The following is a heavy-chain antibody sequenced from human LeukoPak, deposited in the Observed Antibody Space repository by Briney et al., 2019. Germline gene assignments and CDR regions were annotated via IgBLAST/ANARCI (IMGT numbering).Heavy chain of an antibody. CDR1: GGSFSGYY. V-gene: IGHV4-59*01. D-gene: IGHD6-13*01. CDR3: ARDIAAAAQSGDDWFDP. J-gene: IGHJ5*02. CDR2: IYYSGST. Sequence: KPSETLSLTCAVYGGSFSGYYWSWIRQPPGKGLEWIGYIYYSGSTNYNPSLKSRVTISVDTSKNQFSLKLSSVTAADTAVYYCARDIAAAAQSGDDWFDPWGQGTLVTVSS.